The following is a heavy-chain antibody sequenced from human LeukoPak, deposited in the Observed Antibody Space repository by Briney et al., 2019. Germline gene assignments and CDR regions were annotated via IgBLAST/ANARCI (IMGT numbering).Heavy chain of an antibody. CDR1: GYTFTSYG. Sequence: ASVKVSCKASGYTFTSYGISWVRQAPGQGLEWMGGIIPIFGTANYAQKFQGRVTITADKSTSTAYMELSSLRSEDTAVYYCARDLMYYYDSSGTLAYYWGQGTLVTVSS. D-gene: IGHD3-22*01. CDR2: IIPIFGTA. CDR3: ARDLMYYYDSSGTLAYY. J-gene: IGHJ4*02. V-gene: IGHV1-69*06.